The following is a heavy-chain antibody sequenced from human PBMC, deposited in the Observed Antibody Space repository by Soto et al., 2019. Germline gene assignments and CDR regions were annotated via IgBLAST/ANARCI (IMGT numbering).Heavy chain of an antibody. CDR2: IYYSGST. CDR1: GGSISSSSYY. V-gene: IGHV4-39*01. Sequence: SETLSLTCTVSGGSISSSSYYWGWIRQPPGKGLEWIGSIYYSGSTYYNPSLKSRVTISVDTSKNQFSLKLSSVTAADTAVYYCASTFSYYYYGMDVWGQGTTVTV. CDR3: ASTFSYYYYGMDV. D-gene: IGHD3-3*02. J-gene: IGHJ6*02.